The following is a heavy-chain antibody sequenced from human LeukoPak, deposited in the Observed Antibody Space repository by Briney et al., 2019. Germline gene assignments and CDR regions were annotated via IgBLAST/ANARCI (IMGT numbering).Heavy chain of an antibody. CDR2: ISSSSSYI. D-gene: IGHD4-17*01. CDR3: ARDPSYGDAPFDY. Sequence: GGSLRLSCAASGFTFSSYSMNWVRQAPGKGLEWVSSISSSSSYIYYADSVKGRFTISRDNAKNSLYLQMNSLRAEDTAVYYCARDPSYGDAPFDYWGQGTLVTVSS. V-gene: IGHV3-21*01. CDR1: GFTFSSYS. J-gene: IGHJ4*02.